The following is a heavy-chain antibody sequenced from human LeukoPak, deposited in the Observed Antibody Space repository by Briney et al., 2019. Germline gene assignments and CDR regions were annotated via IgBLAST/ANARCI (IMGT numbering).Heavy chain of an antibody. CDR3: AREWIATVVTPGFYYYMDV. J-gene: IGHJ6*03. V-gene: IGHV1-46*01. D-gene: IGHD4-23*01. CDR2: INPSGGST. Sequence: ASVKVSCKASGYTFTGYYMHWVRQAPGQGLEWMGIINPSGGSTSYAQKFQGRVTMTRDMSTSTVYMELSSLRSEDTAVYYCAREWIATVVTPGFYYYMDVWGKGTTVTVSS. CDR1: GYTFTGYY.